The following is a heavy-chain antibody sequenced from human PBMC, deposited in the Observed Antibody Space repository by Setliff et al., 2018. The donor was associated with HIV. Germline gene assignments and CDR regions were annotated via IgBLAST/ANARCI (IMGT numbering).Heavy chain of an antibody. D-gene: IGHD3-3*01. CDR2: INHDRTT. V-gene: IGHV4-34*01. Sequence: PSETLSLTCAVYGGSFSGYYRSWIRQPPGKGLEWIGEINHDRTTNYNPSLKSRVTISVDTSKNQFSLTLNSVTAADTAVYYCARGSRQLTIFGVVFKTNYYFMDVWGKGTAVTVSS. CDR3: ARGSRQLTIFGVVFKTNYYFMDV. J-gene: IGHJ6*03. CDR1: GGSFSGYY.